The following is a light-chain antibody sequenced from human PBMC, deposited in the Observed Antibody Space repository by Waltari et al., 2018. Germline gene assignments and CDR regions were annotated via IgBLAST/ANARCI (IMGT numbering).Light chain of an antibody. Sequence: QSVLTQPPSVSAAPGQKVTISCSASSSDIENNYVSWYQQLPGTAPNLLIYYNNMRVSRIPDRFAGSKSGTSANLGITGLQTGDEGDDHCGAWDSSLSVVVFGGGTKLTVL. J-gene: IGLJ2*01. CDR2: YNN. V-gene: IGLV1-51*01. CDR3: GAWDSSLSVVV. CDR1: SSDIENNY.